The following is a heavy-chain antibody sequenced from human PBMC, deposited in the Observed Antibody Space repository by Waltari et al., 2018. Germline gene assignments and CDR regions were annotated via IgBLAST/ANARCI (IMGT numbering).Heavy chain of an antibody. CDR2: INRDGSN. CDR1: DGSFSGYF. V-gene: IGHV4-34*01. Sequence: QVQLQQWGAGLLKPSETLSLTCAVYDGSFSGYFWSWIRQSPGEGLEWIGQINRDGSNIDNPCLKSRVAMSVDTLKSQISLRLTSVTAADAAVYYCARVGDYHGSGRFGLDVWGQGTRVTVSS. CDR3: ARVGDYHGSGRFGLDV. J-gene: IGHJ6*02. D-gene: IGHD3-10*01.